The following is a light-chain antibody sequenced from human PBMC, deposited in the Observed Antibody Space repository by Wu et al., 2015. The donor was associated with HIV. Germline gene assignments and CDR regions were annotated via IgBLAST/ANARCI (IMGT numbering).Light chain of an antibody. J-gene: IGKJ3*01. CDR2: SAS. CDR3: QQYYVTSLT. V-gene: IGKV1-NL1*01. Sequence: IQMTQSPSSLSASLGDRVTITCRASQAISSSLAWYQQIPGKAPKLLLYSASTLHSGVPSRFSGSGSGTEFTLTISSLQPEDFATYYCQQYYVTSLTFGPGTKVDVK. CDR1: QAISSS.